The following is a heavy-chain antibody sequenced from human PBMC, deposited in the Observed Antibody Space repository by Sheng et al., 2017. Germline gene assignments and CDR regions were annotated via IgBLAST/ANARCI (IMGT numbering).Heavy chain of an antibody. CDR1: GFTVSNNY. CDR2: IYSGGNT. D-gene: IGHD2-2*01. J-gene: IGHJ3*02. Sequence: EVQLVESGGGLIQPGGSLRLSCAASGFTVSNNYMSWVRRAPGKGLEWVSVIYSGGNTYYVDSVKGRFTMSRDNSRNILYLQMNSLRAEDTAMYYCARERAYCTSVSCTGAFDIWGQGTMVTVSS. V-gene: IGHV3-53*01. CDR3: ARERAYCTSVSCTGAFDI.